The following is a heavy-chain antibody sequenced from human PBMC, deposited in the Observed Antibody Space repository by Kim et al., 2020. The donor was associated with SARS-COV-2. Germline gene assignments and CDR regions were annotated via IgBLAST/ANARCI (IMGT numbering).Heavy chain of an antibody. V-gene: IGHV3-74*01. CDR3: AREYSSGYYYLDYYYYGMDV. Sequence: GGSLRLSCAASGFTFSSYWMHWVRQAPGKGLVWVSRINSDGSSTSYADSVKGRFTISRDNAKNTLYLQMNSLRAEDTAVYYCAREYSSGYYYLDYYYYGMDVWGQGTTVTVSS. J-gene: IGHJ6*02. CDR2: INSDGSST. CDR1: GFTFSSYW. D-gene: IGHD3-22*01.